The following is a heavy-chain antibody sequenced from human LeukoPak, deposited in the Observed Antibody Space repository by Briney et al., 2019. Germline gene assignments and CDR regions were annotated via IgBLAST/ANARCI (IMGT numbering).Heavy chain of an antibody. CDR2: IYYSGST. Sequence: SETLSLTCTVSGGSISSSSYYWGWIRQPPGKGLEWIGSIYYSGSTNYNPSLKSRVTISVDTSKNQFSLKLSSVTAADTAVYYCARGGGLRYYYYYYYMDVWGKGTTVTVSS. CDR1: GGSISSSSYY. CDR3: ARGGGLRYYYYYYYMDV. V-gene: IGHV4-39*07. J-gene: IGHJ6*03. D-gene: IGHD5-12*01.